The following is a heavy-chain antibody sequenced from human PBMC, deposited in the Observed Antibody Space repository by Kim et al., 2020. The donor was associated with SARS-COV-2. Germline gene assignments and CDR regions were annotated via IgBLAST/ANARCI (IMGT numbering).Heavy chain of an antibody. D-gene: IGHD2-8*01. CDR3: ARDPPGNGGAFFDY. J-gene: IGHJ4*02. V-gene: IGHV4-59*13. CDR1: GGSISKYY. CDR2: IYSSGST. Sequence: SETLSLTCTVSGGSISKYYWSWIRQSPGKGLEWIGYIYSSGSTKYNPSLKSRVTILVDTSKNQFSLKLSSVTAADTAMYYCARDPPGNGGAFFDYWGQG.